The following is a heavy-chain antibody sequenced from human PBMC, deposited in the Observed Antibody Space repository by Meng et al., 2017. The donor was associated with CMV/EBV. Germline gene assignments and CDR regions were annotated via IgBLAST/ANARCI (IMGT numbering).Heavy chain of an antibody. CDR2: ISGSGGST. J-gene: IGHJ4*02. CDR1: GFTLSSYA. D-gene: IGHD6-13*01. CDR3: AKGFRAYSSSWYDVSDY. V-gene: IGHV3-23*01. Sequence: GESLKISCAASGFTLSSYAMSWVRQAPGKGLEWVSAISGSGGSTYYADSVKGRFTISRDNSKNTLYLQMNSLRAEDTAVYYCAKGFRAYSSSWYDVSDYWGQGTLVTVSS.